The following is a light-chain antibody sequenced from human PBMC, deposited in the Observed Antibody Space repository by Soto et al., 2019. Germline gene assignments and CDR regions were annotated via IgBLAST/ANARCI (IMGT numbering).Light chain of an antibody. CDR2: GNS. Sequence: QSVLTQPPSVSGAPGQRVTISCTGSSSNIGAGYDVHWYQQLPGKAPKLLIYGNSNRPSGVPDQFSGSKSGTSASLVITGRQDDDEADYYCQSYDSSLSGVVFGGGTKVTVL. V-gene: IGLV1-40*01. CDR3: QSYDSSLSGVV. CDR1: SSNIGAGYD. J-gene: IGLJ2*01.